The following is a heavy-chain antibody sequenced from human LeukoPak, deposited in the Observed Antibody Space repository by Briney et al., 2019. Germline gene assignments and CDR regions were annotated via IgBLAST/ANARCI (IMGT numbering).Heavy chain of an antibody. V-gene: IGHV4-4*07. Sequence: SETLSLTCTFTGDSIGNYFWTWIRQPAGKGLEWIGRSYPGGSAINNPSLKSRVTLSLDTSKSQFSLKLTSVTAADTAVYYCARSSGGNNPYDYWGQGTLVTVSS. J-gene: IGHJ4*02. D-gene: IGHD4-23*01. CDR3: ARSSGGNNPYDY. CDR1: GDSIGNYF. CDR2: SYPGGSA.